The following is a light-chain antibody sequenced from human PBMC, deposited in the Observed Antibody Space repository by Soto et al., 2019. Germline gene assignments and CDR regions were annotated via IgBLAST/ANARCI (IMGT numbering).Light chain of an antibody. J-gene: IGKJ1*01. CDR1: QSFNSIY. Sequence: GTLSLSPGERATLSCRASQSFNSIYLAWYQQKPGQAPRLLIYGASSRATGIPDRFSGSGSGTDFTLTISRLEPEDFAVYYCQQRCNWPLTFGQGTKVDIK. CDR3: QQRCNWPLT. V-gene: IGKV3D-20*02. CDR2: GAS.